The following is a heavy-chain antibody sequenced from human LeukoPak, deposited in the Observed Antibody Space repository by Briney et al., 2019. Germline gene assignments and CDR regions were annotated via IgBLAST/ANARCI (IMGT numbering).Heavy chain of an antibody. Sequence: GGSLRLSCAASRFTFNRYAISWVRQAPRKGLEWVSSISGRGGGTFYASSVRGRFTISRDNSKDTVFLQMNGLRAEDTAMYYCAKWDENFYYMDVWGQGTTVTVSS. J-gene: IGHJ6*03. V-gene: IGHV3-23*01. CDR2: ISGRGGGT. CDR3: AKWDENFYYMDV. D-gene: IGHD1-26*01. CDR1: RFTFNRYA.